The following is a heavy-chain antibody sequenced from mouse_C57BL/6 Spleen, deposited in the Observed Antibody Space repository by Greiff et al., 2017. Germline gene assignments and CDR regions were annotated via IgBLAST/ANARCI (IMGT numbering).Heavy chain of an antibody. J-gene: IGHJ3*01. Sequence: VQLQQSGAELVRPGASVKLSCTASGFNIKDYYMHWVKQRPEQGLEWIGRIDPEDGDTEYAPKFQGTATLTADTTSNTAYLQLSSLTSEDTAVYYYTAYSDYPAWFAYWGQGTLVTVSA. CDR2: IDPEDGDT. CDR3: TAYSDYPAWFAY. V-gene: IGHV14-1*01. D-gene: IGHD2-4*01. CDR1: GFNIKDYY.